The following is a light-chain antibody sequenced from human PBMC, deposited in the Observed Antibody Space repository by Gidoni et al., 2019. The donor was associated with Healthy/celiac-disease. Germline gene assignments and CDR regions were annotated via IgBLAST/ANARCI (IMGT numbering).Light chain of an antibody. CDR3: QQYGSSPWT. V-gene: IGKV3-20*01. J-gene: IGKJ1*01. CDR1: QSVSSNY. Sequence: EIVLTQSPGTLSLSPGERVTLSCSASQSVSSNYLAWYQQRPGQAPRLLIYGASSRATGIPDRISGSGSGTDFSLTIGRLEPEDFAVYYCQQYGSSPWTFGQGTKVEIK. CDR2: GAS.